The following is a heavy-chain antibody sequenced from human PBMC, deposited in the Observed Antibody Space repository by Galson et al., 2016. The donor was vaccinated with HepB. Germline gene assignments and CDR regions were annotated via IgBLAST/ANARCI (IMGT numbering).Heavy chain of an antibody. Sequence: SLRLSCAASGFTVSRNYMSWVRQAPGKGLEWVSIIYAGGNTYYADSVKGRFTISRDNSKNTPYLQMNSLRAEDTAVYYCASPLWSSSSGLAYWGQGTLVTVSS. CDR3: ASPLWSSSSGLAY. V-gene: IGHV3-53*01. J-gene: IGHJ4*02. D-gene: IGHD6-6*01. CDR2: IYAGGNT. CDR1: GFTVSRNY.